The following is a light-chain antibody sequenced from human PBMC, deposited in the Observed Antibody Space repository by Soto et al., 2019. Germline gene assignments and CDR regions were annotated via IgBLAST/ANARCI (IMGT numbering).Light chain of an antibody. Sequence: DIVMTQSPDSLAVSLGERATINCKSSQSVLHSSHNENYLVWYQQKPGQPPKLLIYWASTRESGVPDRFSGSGSWTDFTLTISSLQAEDVAVYYCQQYYSTPYTFGHGTKLEIK. J-gene: IGKJ2*01. CDR1: QSVLHSSHNENY. CDR2: WAS. CDR3: QQYYSTPYT. V-gene: IGKV4-1*01.